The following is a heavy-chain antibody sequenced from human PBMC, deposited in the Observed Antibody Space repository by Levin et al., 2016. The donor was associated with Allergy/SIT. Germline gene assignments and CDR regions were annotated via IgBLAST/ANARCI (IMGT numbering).Heavy chain of an antibody. V-gene: IGHV3-23*01. Sequence: WIRQPPGKGLEWVSAISGSGGSTYYADSVKGRFTISRDNSKNTLYLQMNSLRAEDTAVYYCAKGREITMIVVVFDYWGQGTLVTVSS. CDR3: AKGREITMIVVVFDY. CDR2: ISGSGGST. J-gene: IGHJ4*02. D-gene: IGHD3-22*01.